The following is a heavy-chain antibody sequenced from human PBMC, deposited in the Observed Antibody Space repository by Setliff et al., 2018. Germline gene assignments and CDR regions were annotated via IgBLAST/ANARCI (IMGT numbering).Heavy chain of an antibody. CDR3: ARAAVTSGVRADYFDN. J-gene: IGHJ4*02. CDR2: INHSGST. Sequence: SETLSLTCAVYGGSFSGYYWSWIRQPPGKGLEWIGEINHSGSTYYNPSLKSRVTISVDTSKNQFSLKLSSVTAADAAVYYCARAAVTSGVRADYFDNWGRGTLVTVSS. CDR1: GGSFSGYY. D-gene: IGHD3-3*01. V-gene: IGHV4-34*01.